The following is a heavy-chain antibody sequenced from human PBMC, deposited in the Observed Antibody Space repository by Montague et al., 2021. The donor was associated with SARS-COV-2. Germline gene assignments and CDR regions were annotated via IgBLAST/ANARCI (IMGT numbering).Heavy chain of an antibody. Sequence: SETLSLTCAVYGGSFSPYYWTWIRQPPGKGLEWIGEINHGGSTNYNPSLQSRVSISADTSKNQFSLKVTSVAAADTAVYYCARLGDGVVPSPILGVGPYYSYYYMDVWGKGTTVTVSS. D-gene: IGHD2-2*02. CDR2: INHGGST. CDR1: GGSFSPYY. J-gene: IGHJ6*03. V-gene: IGHV4-34*01. CDR3: ARLGDGVVPSPILGVGPYYSYYYMDV.